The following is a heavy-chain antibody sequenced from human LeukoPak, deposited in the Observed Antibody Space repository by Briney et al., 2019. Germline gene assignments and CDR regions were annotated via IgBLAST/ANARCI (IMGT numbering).Heavy chain of an antibody. Sequence: PGGSLRLSCAASGFTFSSYAMHWVRQAPGKGLEYVSAISGNGGSTYYANSVKGRFTISRDNSKNTLYLQMGSLRSDDTAVYYCARLSSGWYSVGRSNYYMDVWGKGTTVTVSS. CDR3: ARLSSGWYSVGRSNYYMDV. CDR1: GFTFSSYA. V-gene: IGHV3-64*01. D-gene: IGHD6-19*01. CDR2: ISGNGGST. J-gene: IGHJ6*03.